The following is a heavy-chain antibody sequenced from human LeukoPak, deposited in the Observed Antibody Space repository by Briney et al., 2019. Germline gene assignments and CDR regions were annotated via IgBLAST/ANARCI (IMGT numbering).Heavy chain of an antibody. Sequence: SETLSLTCTVSGGSFSSGSYYWSWIRQPPGRGLEWIGYIYHSGSTNYNPSLKSRVTISVDTSKNQFSLKLSSVTAADTAVYYCARAQYCSGGSCYKDWGQGTLVTVSS. CDR1: GGSFSSGSYY. V-gene: IGHV4-61*01. J-gene: IGHJ4*02. CDR3: ARAQYCSGGSCYKD. D-gene: IGHD2-15*01. CDR2: IYHSGST.